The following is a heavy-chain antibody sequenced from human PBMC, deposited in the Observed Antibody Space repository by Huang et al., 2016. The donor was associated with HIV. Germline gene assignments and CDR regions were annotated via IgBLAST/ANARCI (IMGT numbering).Heavy chain of an antibody. D-gene: IGHD5-12*01. CDR1: RFTFSNSA. CDR2: ISYDGSNK. CDR3: ARDLWLRDLYYYYYMDV. Sequence: QVQLVESGGGVVQPGRSLRLSCAASRFTFSNSAMHWVRQAPGKGVEVVAVISYDGSNKYYADSVKGRFTISRDNSKNTLYLQMNSLRAEDTAVYYCARDLWLRDLYYYYYMDVWGKGTTVTVSS. J-gene: IGHJ6*03. V-gene: IGHV3-30-3*01.